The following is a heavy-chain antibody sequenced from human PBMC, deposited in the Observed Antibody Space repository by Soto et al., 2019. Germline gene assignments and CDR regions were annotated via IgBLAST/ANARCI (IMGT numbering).Heavy chain of an antibody. D-gene: IGHD3-10*01. CDR1: EFTFSDYY. J-gene: IGHJ6*02. CDR3: ARNRGRGYGMDV. V-gene: IGHV3-11*01. Sequence: GGSLRLSCAASEFTFSDYYMSWVRQAPGKGLEWVSYISSSGSTIYYADSVQGRFTVSRDNAKNSLYLQMNSLRAEDTAVYYCARNRGRGYGMDVWGQGTTVTVSS. CDR2: ISSSGSTI.